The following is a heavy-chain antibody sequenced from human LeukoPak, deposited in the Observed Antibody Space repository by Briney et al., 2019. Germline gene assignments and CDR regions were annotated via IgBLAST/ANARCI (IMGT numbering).Heavy chain of an antibody. Sequence: GASVKVSCMASGYTFTDYYMHWGRQAPGQRLECMGWIKPNTGDTNSAQKFQGRVTLTRDTSISTAYMELSNLRSDDTAVYYCARDQYYGYPGYFDLWGRGTLVTVSS. CDR3: ARDQYYGYPGYFDL. CDR2: IKPNTGDT. V-gene: IGHV1-2*02. CDR1: GYTFTDYY. D-gene: IGHD4-17*01. J-gene: IGHJ2*01.